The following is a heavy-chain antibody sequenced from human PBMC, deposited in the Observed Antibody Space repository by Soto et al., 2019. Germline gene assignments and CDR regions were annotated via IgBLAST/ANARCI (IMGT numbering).Heavy chain of an antibody. CDR3: ASGSSDSYPGSRIFDF. V-gene: IGHV3-23*01. Sequence: GGSLRLSCVASGITFRTRAMNWVLQAPGEGLEWVSVITDSGGDSKYADSVRGRFTISRDNSKNTLYLQMNSLRADDSAVYYCASGSSDSYPGSRIFDFWGRGTLVTVSS. D-gene: IGHD3-10*01. CDR2: ITDSGGDS. CDR1: GITFRTRA. J-gene: IGHJ4*02.